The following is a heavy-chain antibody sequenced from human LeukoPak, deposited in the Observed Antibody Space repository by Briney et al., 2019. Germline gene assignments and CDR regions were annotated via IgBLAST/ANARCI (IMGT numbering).Heavy chain of an antibody. D-gene: IGHD3-9*01. CDR1: GGSISSSSYY. V-gene: IGHV4-39*07. CDR3: ARVLGYDILTGYSPNWFDP. CDR2: IYYSGST. Sequence: SETLSLTCTVSGGSISSSSYYWGWIRQPPGKGLEWIGSIYYSGSTYYNPSLKSRVTISVDTSKNQFSLKLSSVTAADTAVYYCARVLGYDILTGYSPNWFDPWGQGTLVTVSS. J-gene: IGHJ5*02.